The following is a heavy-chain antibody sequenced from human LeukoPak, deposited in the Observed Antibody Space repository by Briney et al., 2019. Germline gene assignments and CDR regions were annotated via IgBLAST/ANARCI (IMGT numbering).Heavy chain of an antibody. J-gene: IGHJ4*02. CDR1: GGSISSGDYS. D-gene: IGHD3-10*01. Sequence: SQTLSLTCTVSGGSISSGDYSWNWIRQPPGKGLEWIGYVYHSESTYYNPSLKRRATISLDRSKNQFSLKLTSVTTADTAVYYCARANGYYGSGIPYFDFWAREPWSPSPQ. CDR3: ARANGYYGSGIPYFDF. V-gene: IGHV4-30-2*01. CDR2: VYHSEST.